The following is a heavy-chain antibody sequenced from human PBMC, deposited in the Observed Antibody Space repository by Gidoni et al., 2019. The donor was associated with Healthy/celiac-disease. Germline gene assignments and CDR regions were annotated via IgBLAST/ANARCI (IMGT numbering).Heavy chain of an antibody. CDR1: GFTVSSYS. CDR3: ARGIAVAGTGAY. CDR2: ISSSSSTI. V-gene: IGHV3-48*02. D-gene: IGHD6-19*01. J-gene: IGHJ4*02. Sequence: EVQLVESGGGLVEPGGFLRLSCAAAGFTVSSYSMNCVRQAPGKGLEWVSYISSSSSTIYYADSVKGRFTISRDNAKNSLYLQMNSLRDEDTAVYYCARGIAVAGTGAYWGQGTLVTVSS.